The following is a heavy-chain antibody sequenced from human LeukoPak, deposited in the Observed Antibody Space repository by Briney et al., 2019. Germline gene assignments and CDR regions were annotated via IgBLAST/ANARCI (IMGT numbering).Heavy chain of an antibody. Sequence: GGSLRLPCAASRFSFSSYSMNWVRQAPGKGLEWVSCISSSSSYIYYADSVKGRFTISRDNAKNSLYLQMNSLRAEDTAVYYCARDPIGITTYDSNFNYWGQGTLVTVSS. D-gene: IGHD3-22*01. J-gene: IGHJ4*02. CDR3: ARDPIGITTYDSNFNY. V-gene: IGHV3-21*01. CDR1: RFSFSSYS. CDR2: ISSSSSYI.